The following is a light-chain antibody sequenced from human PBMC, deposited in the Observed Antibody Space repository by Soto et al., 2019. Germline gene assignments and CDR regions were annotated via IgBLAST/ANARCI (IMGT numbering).Light chain of an antibody. V-gene: IGKV1-5*03. J-gene: IGKJ2*01. CDR2: KAS. Sequence: DIQLTQSPSTLSAFVGDRVTISCRASQTINNWLAWYQQKPGQAPKLLIYKASTLESGVPSRFSGSGSGTDFTLTISSVQADDFATYYCQQYTTFYTFGSGTKVDIX. CDR1: QTINNW. CDR3: QQYTTFYT.